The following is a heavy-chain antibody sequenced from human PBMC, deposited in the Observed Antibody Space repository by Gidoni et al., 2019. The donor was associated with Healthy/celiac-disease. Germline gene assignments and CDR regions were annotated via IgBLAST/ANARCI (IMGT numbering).Heavy chain of an antibody. CDR3: ANLPSDPGDV. J-gene: IGHJ6*04. V-gene: IGHV3-30*18. D-gene: IGHD3-10*01. CDR2: ISYDGSNK. CDR1: GFTFSSYG. Sequence: QVQLVESGGGVVQPGRSLRLSCAASGFTFSSYGMHWVRQAPGKGLEWVSVISYDGSNKYYADSVKGRFTISRDNSKNTLYLQMNSLRAEDTAVYYCANLPSDPGDVWGKGTTVTVSS.